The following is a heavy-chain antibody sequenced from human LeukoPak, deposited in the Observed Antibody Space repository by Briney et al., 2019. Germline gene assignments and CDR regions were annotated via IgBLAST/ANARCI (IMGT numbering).Heavy chain of an antibody. CDR1: GFTFSSYA. V-gene: IGHV3-30-3*01. CDR3: ARGRVRGVSYN. Sequence: GGSLRLSCAASGFTFSSYAMHWVRQAPGKGLEWVAVISYDGSNKYYADSVKGRFTISRDNSKNTLYLQMNSLRAEDTAVYYCARGRVRGVSYNWGQGTMVTVSS. CDR2: ISYDGSNK. D-gene: IGHD3-10*01. J-gene: IGHJ3*02.